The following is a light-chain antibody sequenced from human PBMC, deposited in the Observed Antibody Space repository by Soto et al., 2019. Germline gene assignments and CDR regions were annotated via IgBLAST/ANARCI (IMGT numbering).Light chain of an antibody. J-gene: IGLJ2*01. Sequence: QLVLTQSPSASASLGASVKLTCTLSSGHSNYAIAWHQQQSEKGPRYLMKLNSDGSHSKGDGIPDRFSGSRSGAERYLTISRLQSDDEADYYCQTWGSGIVVFGGGTKLTVL. CDR3: QTWGSGIVV. V-gene: IGLV4-69*01. CDR2: LNSDGSH. CDR1: SGHSNYA.